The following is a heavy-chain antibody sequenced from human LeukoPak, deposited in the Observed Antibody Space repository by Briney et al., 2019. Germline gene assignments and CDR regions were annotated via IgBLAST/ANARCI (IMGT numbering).Heavy chain of an antibody. J-gene: IGHJ5*02. V-gene: IGHV4-31*03. D-gene: IGHD7-27*01. CDR3: SLGTGPFDP. CDR1: GGFISSGGYY. Sequence: SQTLSLTCTVSGGFISSGGYYWTWIRQRPGKGLEYIEYIYYSGSTYYNPSLGSRIAISIDTSNNRFSLDLTSVTAADTAVYYCSLGTGPFDPWGQGIMVTVSS. CDR2: IYYSGST.